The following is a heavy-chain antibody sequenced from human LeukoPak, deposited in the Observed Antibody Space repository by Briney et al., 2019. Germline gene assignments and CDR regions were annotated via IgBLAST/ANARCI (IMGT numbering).Heavy chain of an antibody. D-gene: IGHD3-22*01. V-gene: IGHV4-59*01. CDR2: IDHTGIT. CDR1: DDSNTIYY. CDR3: ARAGYYYDSKRKFDP. Sequence: SETLSLTCTVSDDSNTIYYWSWIRQPPGKGLEWIGYIDHTGITNYNPSLNSRVTISRDTSKNHFSLELSSATAADTAVYYCARAGYYYDSKRKFDPWGQGTLVTVSS. J-gene: IGHJ5*02.